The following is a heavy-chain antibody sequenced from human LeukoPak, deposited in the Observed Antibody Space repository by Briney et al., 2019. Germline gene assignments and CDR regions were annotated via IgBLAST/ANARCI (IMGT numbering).Heavy chain of an antibody. CDR1: GGSFSGYY. CDR3: AKELGLVRGVRMDV. V-gene: IGHV3-53*01. D-gene: IGHD3-10*01. J-gene: IGHJ6*02. Sequence: ETLSLTCAVYGGSFSGYYWSWVRQAPGKGLEWVSVIYSGGSTYYADSVKGRFTISRDNSKNTLYLQMNSLRAEDTAVYYCAKELGLVRGVRMDVWGQGTTVTVSS. CDR2: IYSGGST.